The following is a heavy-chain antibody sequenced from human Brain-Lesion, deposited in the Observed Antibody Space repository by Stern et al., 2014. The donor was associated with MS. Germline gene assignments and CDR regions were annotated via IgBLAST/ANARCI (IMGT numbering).Heavy chain of an antibody. CDR3: AGEEDIRYCSGGSCTGNWFDP. J-gene: IGHJ5*02. CDR2: LYFSGNT. CDR1: GGSVSSTSYA. D-gene: IGHD2-15*01. V-gene: IGHV4-39*01. Sequence: QLQLQESGPGLVKPSETLSLTCTVAGGSVSSTSYAWAWIRQPPGKGLEWIGTLYFSGNTYYSPSLKSRLTISLYTSKNQFSLQLRSVTAADTAVYYCAGEEDIRYCSGGSCTGNWFDPWGQGTLVTVSS.